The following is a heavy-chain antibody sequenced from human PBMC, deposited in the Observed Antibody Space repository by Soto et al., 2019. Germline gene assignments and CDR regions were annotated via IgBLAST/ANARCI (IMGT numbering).Heavy chain of an antibody. CDR3: AREAAGYSYEGDYFDY. CDR1: GGSISSYY. D-gene: IGHD5-18*01. J-gene: IGHJ4*02. CDR2: IYYSGST. V-gene: IGHV4-59*01. Sequence: SETLSLTCTVSGGSISSYYWSWIRQPPGKGLEWIGYIYYSGSTNYNPSLKSRVTISVDTSKNQFSLKLSSVTAADTAVYYCAREAAGYSYEGDYFDYWGQGTLVTVSS.